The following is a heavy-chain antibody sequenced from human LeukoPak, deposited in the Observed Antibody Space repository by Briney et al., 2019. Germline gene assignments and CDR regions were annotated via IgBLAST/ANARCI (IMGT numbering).Heavy chain of an antibody. CDR2: ISYDGSNK. CDR1: GFTFSSYT. V-gene: IGHV3-30-3*01. Sequence: TGESLRLSCAASGFTFSSYTMHWVRQAPGKGLEWVAVISYDGSNKYYADSVKGRFTISRDNSKNTLYLQMNSLRAEDTAVYYCARDALIWFGELLSYNCFDPWGQGTLVTVSS. D-gene: IGHD3-10*01. CDR3: ARDALIWFGELLSYNCFDP. J-gene: IGHJ5*02.